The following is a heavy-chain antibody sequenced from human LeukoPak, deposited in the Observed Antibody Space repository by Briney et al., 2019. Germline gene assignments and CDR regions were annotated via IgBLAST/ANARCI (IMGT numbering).Heavy chain of an antibody. CDR2: ISVDGSNK. Sequence: PGRSLRLSCPASGFTFSNYAMHWVRQAPGKGPEWVAVISVDGSNKNYAVSVKGRFATSRDNSKNTVYLQMNSLRAEDTAVYYCARDRDTRGGPTDIDYWGQETLVTVSS. CDR3: ARDRDTRGGPTDIDY. CDR1: GFTFSNYA. J-gene: IGHJ4*02. D-gene: IGHD3-10*01. V-gene: IGHV3-30*09.